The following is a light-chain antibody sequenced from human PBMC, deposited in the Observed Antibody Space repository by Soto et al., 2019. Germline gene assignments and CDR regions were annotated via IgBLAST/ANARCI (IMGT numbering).Light chain of an antibody. Sequence: QSALTQPRSVSASPGQSVTISCTGTSSDVGRYDYVSWYQQPPGKAPKLIVYDVTERPSGVPDRFSGSKSGNTASLTISGLQAADEADYSCCSFAGSYSYVFGTGTKVTVL. CDR1: SSDVGRYDY. CDR3: CSFAGSYSYV. CDR2: DVT. J-gene: IGLJ1*01. V-gene: IGLV2-11*01.